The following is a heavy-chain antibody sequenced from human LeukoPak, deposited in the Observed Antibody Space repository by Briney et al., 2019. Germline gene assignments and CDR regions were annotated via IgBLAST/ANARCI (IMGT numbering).Heavy chain of an antibody. D-gene: IGHD6-19*01. J-gene: IGHJ3*02. CDR1: GFTFSSYA. CDR3: ARDEERAVAVTDAFDI. CDR2: ISYDGSNK. V-gene: IGHV3-30*04. Sequence: PGGSLRLSCAASGFTFSSYAMHWVRQAPGKGPEWVAVISYDGSNKYYADSVKGRFTISRDNSKNTLYLQMNSLRAEDTAVYYCARDEERAVAVTDAFDIWGQGTMVTVSS.